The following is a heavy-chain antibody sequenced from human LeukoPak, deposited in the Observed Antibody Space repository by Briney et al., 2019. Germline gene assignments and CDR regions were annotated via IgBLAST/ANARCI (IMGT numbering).Heavy chain of an antibody. D-gene: IGHD6-6*01. CDR1: GYTFSSYH. V-gene: IGHV1-46*01. J-gene: IGHJ5*02. CDR2: INPSGGHT. CDR3: ARDMHGRSSEGNRFDP. Sequence: GASVKVSCKPSGYTFSSYHVHWVRQAPGQGLEWMGMINPSGGHTRYSQKFQGRVTMTRDVSTSTVYMELSSLISEDTAVYYCARDMHGRSSEGNRFDPWGQGTLVTVSS.